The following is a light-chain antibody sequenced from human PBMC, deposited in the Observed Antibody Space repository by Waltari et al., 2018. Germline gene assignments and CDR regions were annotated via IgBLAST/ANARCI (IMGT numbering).Light chain of an antibody. CDR2: GAS. J-gene: IGKJ4*01. CDR1: QSVSRF. CDR3: QQYNDWPPLT. V-gene: IGKV3-15*01. Sequence: EVVMTQSPATLSVSPGESATLSCRASQSVSRFLAWYQQKPGQAPRLLIYGASTRATGIPARFSGSGSGTEFTLTINSLQSEDFAVYFCQQYNDWPPLTFGGGTKLEIK.